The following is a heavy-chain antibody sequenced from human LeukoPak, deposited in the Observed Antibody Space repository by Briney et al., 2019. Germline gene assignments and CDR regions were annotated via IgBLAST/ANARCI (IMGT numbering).Heavy chain of an antibody. V-gene: IGHV3-72*01. Sequence: GRSLRLSCAASGCIFSDFYMDWVRQAPGKGLEWVGRIRDKANNYITEYAASVKDRFTISRDDSRNSLFLQMSSLTIEDTALYFCGRGDVWGSYPLFSWGRGTLVTVSS. CDR3: GRGDVWGSYPLFS. J-gene: IGHJ5*02. D-gene: IGHD3-16*02. CDR1: GCIFSDFY. CDR2: IRDKANNYIT.